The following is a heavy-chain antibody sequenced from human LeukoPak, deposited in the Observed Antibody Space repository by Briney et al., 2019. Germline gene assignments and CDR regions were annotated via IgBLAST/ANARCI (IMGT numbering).Heavy chain of an antibody. CDR2: INHSGST. V-gene: IGHV4-34*01. CDR1: GGSFSGYY. CDR3: ARGRHYYGSGSPWYFDY. Sequence: SETLSLTCAVYGGSFSGYYWSWIRQPPGKGLEWIGEINHSGSTNYNPSLKSRVTISVDTSKNQFSLKLGSVTAADTAVYYCARGRHYYGSGSPWYFDYWGQGTLVTVSS. J-gene: IGHJ4*02. D-gene: IGHD3-10*01.